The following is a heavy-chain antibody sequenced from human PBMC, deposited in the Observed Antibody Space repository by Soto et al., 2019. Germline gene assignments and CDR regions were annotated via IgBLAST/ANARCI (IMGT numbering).Heavy chain of an antibody. CDR3: ARRVRGSTFPSFFDY. J-gene: IGHJ4*02. V-gene: IGHV4-39*01. D-gene: IGHD1-26*01. CDR1: GGSISSSGYY. CDR2: IYYSGNT. Sequence: QLQLQESGPGLVKPSETLSLTCTISGGSISSSGYYWGWIRQPPGKGLEWIGSIYYSGNTYYNPSLKSRVTISVDTSKNQFYLKLSYVTAADTAVYYCARRVRGSTFPSFFDYWGQGTLVTVSS.